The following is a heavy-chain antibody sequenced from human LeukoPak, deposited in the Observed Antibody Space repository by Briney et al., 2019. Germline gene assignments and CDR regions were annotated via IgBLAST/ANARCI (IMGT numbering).Heavy chain of an antibody. CDR2: ISGSGGST. Sequence: GGSLRPSCAASGFTFSSYAMSWAGQAPGKGLEWVSAISGSGGSTYYADSVKGRFTISRDNSKNTLYLQMNSLRAEDTAVYYCAKDSVVVVPAAPDYYYGVDVWSQGTTVTVSS. J-gene: IGHJ6*02. D-gene: IGHD2-2*01. CDR1: GFTFSSYA. CDR3: AKDSVVVVPAAPDYYYGVDV. V-gene: IGHV3-23*01.